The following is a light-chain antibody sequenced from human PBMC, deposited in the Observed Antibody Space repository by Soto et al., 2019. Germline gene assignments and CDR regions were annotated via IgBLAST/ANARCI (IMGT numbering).Light chain of an antibody. J-gene: IGLJ2*01. CDR2: DVS. CDR3: SSYTTGSTYL. CDR1: GNDVGGYNF. V-gene: IGLV2-14*03. Sequence: QSALTQPASVSGSHGQSITISCTGTGNDVGGYNFVSWFQHHPGKAPKLIIFDVSSRPSGVSDRLSGSKSGNTASLTISGLQAEDEADYYCSSYTTGSTYLFGGGTKVTVL.